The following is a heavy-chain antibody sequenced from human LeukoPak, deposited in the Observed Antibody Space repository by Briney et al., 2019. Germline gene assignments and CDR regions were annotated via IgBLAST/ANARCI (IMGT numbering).Heavy chain of an antibody. D-gene: IGHD6-13*01. CDR2: IYHSGST. V-gene: IGHV4-59*08. J-gene: IGHJ4*02. CDR1: GGSISSHY. CDR3: ARGGSSNWTPFHY. Sequence: PSETLSLTCSVSGGSISSHYWSWIRQPPGKGLEWIGEIYHSGSTNYNPSLKSRVTISVGKSRKHFSPKLNSVTAADTAVYYCARGGSSNWTPFHYWGQGTLVTFSS.